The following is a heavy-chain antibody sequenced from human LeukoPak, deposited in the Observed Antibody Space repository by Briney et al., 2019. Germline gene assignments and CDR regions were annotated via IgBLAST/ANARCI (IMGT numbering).Heavy chain of an antibody. J-gene: IGHJ4*02. CDR2: INHSGST. D-gene: IGHD6-19*01. CDR3: ARAPDLYSSGWWVDY. Sequence: SETLSLTCAVYGGSFSGYYWSWIRQPPGKGLEWIGEINHSGSTNYNPSLKSRVTISVDTSKNQFSLKLSSVTAADTAVYYCARAPDLYSSGWWVDYWGQGTLVTVSS. CDR1: GGSFSGYY. V-gene: IGHV4-34*01.